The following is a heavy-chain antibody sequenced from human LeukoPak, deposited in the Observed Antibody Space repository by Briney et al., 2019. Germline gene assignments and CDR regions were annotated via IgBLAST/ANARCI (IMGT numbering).Heavy chain of an antibody. CDR2: ISYDGSNK. J-gene: IGHJ4*02. CDR3: ARNPPIADY. CDR1: GFTFSSYA. D-gene: IGHD2-21*01. Sequence: PGGSLRLSCAASGFTFSSYAMHWVRRAPGKGLEWVAVISYDGSNKYYADSVKGRFTISRDNSKNTLYLQMNSLRAEDTAVYYCARNPPIADYWGQGTLVTVSS. V-gene: IGHV3-30-3*01.